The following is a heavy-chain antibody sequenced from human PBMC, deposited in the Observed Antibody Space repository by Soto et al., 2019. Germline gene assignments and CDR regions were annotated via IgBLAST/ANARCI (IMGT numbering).Heavy chain of an antibody. Sequence: QVQLVQSGPEVKKPGASVKVSCKGSGYTFSNYGVTWVRQAPGQGLERLGWVSAYNRNTDNAQKFEDRATMTIDTSPNTAYLELRGLTPDDMAVYYCATARRWEPLLYWGQGAL. V-gene: IGHV1-18*03. J-gene: IGHJ4*02. CDR2: VSAYNRNT. CDR3: ATARRWEPLLY. CDR1: GYTFSNYG. D-gene: IGHD1-26*01.